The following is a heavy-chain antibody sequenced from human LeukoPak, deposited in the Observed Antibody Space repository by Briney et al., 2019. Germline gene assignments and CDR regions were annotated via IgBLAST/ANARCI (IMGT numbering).Heavy chain of an antibody. V-gene: IGHV1-18*01. CDR1: GYTFTNYG. D-gene: IGHD1-1*01. J-gene: IGHJ6*03. CDR3: ARDGTGTGNYYYYYMDV. Sequence: GASVKVSCKASGYTFTNYGMSWVRQAPGQGLEWMGWISTYNGNTNYAQKLQGRVTMTTDTSTSTAYMELRSLRSDDTAVYYCARDGTGTGNYYYYYMDVWGKGTTVTISS. CDR2: ISTYNGNT.